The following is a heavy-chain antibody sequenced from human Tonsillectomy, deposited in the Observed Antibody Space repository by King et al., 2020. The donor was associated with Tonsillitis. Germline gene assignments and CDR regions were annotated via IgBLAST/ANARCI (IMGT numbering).Heavy chain of an antibody. CDR3: AKITDFDFRLDP. CDR1: GFSFTTYA. J-gene: IGHJ5*02. CDR2: ISASGDDT. Sequence: VQLVESGGGLVQPGGSLRLSCAASGFSFTTYAMSWVSQAPGKWVEWVSSISASGDDTFYADSAKGRLTISRENSKNTLFLQVNTLRAEDTAVYYCAKITDFDFRLDPWGQGTLVTVSS. D-gene: IGHD3/OR15-3a*01. V-gene: IGHV3-23*04.